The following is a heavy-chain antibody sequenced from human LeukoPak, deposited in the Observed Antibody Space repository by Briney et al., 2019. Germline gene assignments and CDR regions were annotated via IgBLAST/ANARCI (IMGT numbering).Heavy chain of an antibody. Sequence: GGSLRLSCAASEFSVGSNYMTWVRQAPGKGLEWVSLIYSGGSTYYADSVKGRFTISRDNSKNTLYLQMNSLRAEDTAVYYCARDGAARGSGSFGDWGQGTLVTASS. J-gene: IGHJ4*02. D-gene: IGHD3-10*01. CDR2: IYSGGST. CDR1: EFSVGSNY. V-gene: IGHV3-66*01. CDR3: ARDGAARGSGSFGD.